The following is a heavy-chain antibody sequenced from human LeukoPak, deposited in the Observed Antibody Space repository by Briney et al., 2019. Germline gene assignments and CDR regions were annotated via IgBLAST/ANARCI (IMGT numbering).Heavy chain of an antibody. D-gene: IGHD2-15*01. V-gene: IGHV3-NL1*01. CDR3: ASTPNGVAAIYFDY. CDR1: GFTFSSYG. CDR2: IGSSGSTT. Sequence: PGGSLRLSCAASGFTFSSYGMHWVRQAPGKGLEWVSAIGSSGSTTYYADSVKGRFTVSRDNAKNTLYLQMNSLRAGDTAVYYCASTPNGVAAIYFDYWGQGTLVTVSS. J-gene: IGHJ4*02.